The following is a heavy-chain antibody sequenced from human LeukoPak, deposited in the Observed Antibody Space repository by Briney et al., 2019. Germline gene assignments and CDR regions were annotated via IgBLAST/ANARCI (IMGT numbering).Heavy chain of an antibody. CDR1: GFTFSSYA. J-gene: IGHJ4*02. CDR3: AKSDCSSTSCYLLDWMVIYYFDY. D-gene: IGHD2-2*01. V-gene: IGHV3-23*01. CDR2: ISGSGGST. Sequence: GGSLRLSCAASGFTFSSYAMSWVRQAPGKGLEWVSAISGSGGSTYYADSVKGRFIISRDNSKNTLYLQMNSLRAEDTAVYYCAKSDCSSTSCYLLDWMVIYYFDYWGQGTLSPSPQ.